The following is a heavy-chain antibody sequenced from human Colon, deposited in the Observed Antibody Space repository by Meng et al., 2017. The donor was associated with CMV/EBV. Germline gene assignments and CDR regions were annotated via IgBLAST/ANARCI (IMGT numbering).Heavy chain of an antibody. CDR2: IADSGTNH. Sequence: ACGSSCIAFAIHWFRQVPGKRLESVAVIADSGTNHSYSDSGKGRLTISSDTSNNTLYLQMNGLILQDTAVYYCASDARDSYNQVDFWGQGTLVTVSS. CDR1: GSSCIAFA. D-gene: IGHD5-24*01. J-gene: IGHJ4*02. CDR3: ASDARDSYNQVDF. V-gene: IGHV3-30*04.